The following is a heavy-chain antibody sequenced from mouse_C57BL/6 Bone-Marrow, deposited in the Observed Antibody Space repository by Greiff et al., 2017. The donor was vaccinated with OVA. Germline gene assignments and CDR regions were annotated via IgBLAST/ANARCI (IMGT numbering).Heavy chain of an antibody. CDR1: GYAFSSSW. CDR2: IYPGDGDT. CDR3: ARRTAQAIFYY. Sequence: QVQLQQSVPELVKPGASVKISCKASGYAFSSSWMNWVKQRPGKGLEWIGRIYPGDGDTNYNGKFKGKATLTADKSSSTAYMQLSSLTSEDSAVYFCARRTAQAIFYYWGQGTTLTVSS. J-gene: IGHJ2*01. D-gene: IGHD3-2*02. V-gene: IGHV1-82*01.